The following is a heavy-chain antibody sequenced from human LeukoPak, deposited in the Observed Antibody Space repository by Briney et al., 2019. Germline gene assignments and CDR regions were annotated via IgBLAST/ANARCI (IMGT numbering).Heavy chain of an antibody. Sequence: GGSLRLSCAASGFTFSSYAMHWVRQAPGKGLEWVAVISYDGSNKYYADSVKGRFTISRDNSKNTLYLQMNSLRVEDTAVYYCARDSNVLLWFGAFPDWGQGTLVTVSS. CDR3: ARDSNVLLWFGAFPD. CDR1: GFTFSSYA. J-gene: IGHJ1*01. V-gene: IGHV3-30-3*01. D-gene: IGHD3-10*01. CDR2: ISYDGSNK.